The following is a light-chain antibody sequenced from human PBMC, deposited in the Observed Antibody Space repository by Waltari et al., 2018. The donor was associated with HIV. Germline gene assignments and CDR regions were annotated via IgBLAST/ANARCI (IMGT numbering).Light chain of an antibody. CDR2: QDN. CDR1: KLGYNY. V-gene: IGLV3-1*01. Sequence: SYELSQIPSVSVSPGQTASIPCSGDKLGYNYVSWYQQKPRQSPVVVMYQDNERPSGIPERFAGSNSGNTATLTISGAQAMDEAEYYCQAWDSSAVYVFGTGTKVTVL. CDR3: QAWDSSAVYV. J-gene: IGLJ1*01.